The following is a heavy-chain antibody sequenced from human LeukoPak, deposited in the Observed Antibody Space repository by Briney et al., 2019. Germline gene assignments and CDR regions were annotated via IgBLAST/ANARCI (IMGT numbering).Heavy chain of an antibody. J-gene: IGHJ2*01. CDR2: ITPSSSNI. V-gene: IGHV3-21*01. D-gene: IGHD1-7*01. Sequence: GGSLRLSCAASGFTFSSYTMNWVRQAPGRGLELVSLITPSSSNIYYADSVKGRFTISRDNAKNSLYLQMNNLRAEDTAVYFCARDQTSSWYFDLWGRGTLVTVSS. CDR1: GFTFSSYT. CDR3: ARDQTSSWYFDL.